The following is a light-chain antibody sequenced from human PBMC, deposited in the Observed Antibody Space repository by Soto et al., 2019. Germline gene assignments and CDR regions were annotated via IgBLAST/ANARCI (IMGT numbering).Light chain of an antibody. CDR2: QDS. J-gene: IGLJ2*01. Sequence: YELTQPPSVSVSPGQTASITCSGDKLGDKYACWYQQKPGQSPVLVIYQDSKRPSGIPERFSGSNSGNTATLTISGTRAMDEADYYCQAWDSSVVFGGGTKLTVL. CDR1: KLGDKY. CDR3: QAWDSSVV. V-gene: IGLV3-1*01.